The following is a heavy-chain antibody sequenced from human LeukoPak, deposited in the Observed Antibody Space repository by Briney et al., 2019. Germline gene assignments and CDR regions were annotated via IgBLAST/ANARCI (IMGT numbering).Heavy chain of an antibody. CDR2: ISAYNGNT. V-gene: IGHV1-18*01. J-gene: IGHJ4*02. Sequence: ASVKVSCKASGYTFTSYGISWVRQAPGQGLEWMGWISAYNGNTNYAQKLQGRVTMTTDTSTSTAYMELRSLRSDDTAVYYCARDVPPHPTGTNGNMENWGQGTLVTVSS. CDR1: GYTFTSYG. D-gene: IGHD1-1*01. CDR3: ARDVPPHPTGTNGNMEN.